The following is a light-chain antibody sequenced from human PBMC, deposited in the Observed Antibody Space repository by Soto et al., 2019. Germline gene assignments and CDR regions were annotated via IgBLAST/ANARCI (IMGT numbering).Light chain of an antibody. CDR1: QSISSW. V-gene: IGKV1-5*01. J-gene: IGKJ1*01. Sequence: DIQMTQSPSTLSASVGDRVTITCRASQSISSWLAWYQQKPGKAPKLLIYDASSLESGVPSRFSGSGSGTEFTLTISSLQPYDFATYYCQQYNSYSWTLGQGTRVDIK. CDR2: DAS. CDR3: QQYNSYSWT.